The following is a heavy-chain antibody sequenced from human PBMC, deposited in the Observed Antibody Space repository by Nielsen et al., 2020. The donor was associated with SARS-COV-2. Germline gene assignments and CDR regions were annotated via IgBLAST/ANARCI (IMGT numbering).Heavy chain of an antibody. Sequence: GGSLRLSCVASGFTFSGSAMHWVRQASGKGLEWLGRIRSYANEYATAYAASVKGRFTISRDDSKNTAYLQMNSLKTEDTAVYYCARPPYWGQGTLVTVSS. CDR1: GFTFSGSA. CDR2: IRSYANEYAT. CDR3: ARPPY. V-gene: IGHV3-73*01. J-gene: IGHJ4*02.